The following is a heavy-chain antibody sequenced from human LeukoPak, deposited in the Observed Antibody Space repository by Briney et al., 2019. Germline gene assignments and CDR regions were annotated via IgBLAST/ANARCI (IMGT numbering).Heavy chain of an antibody. Sequence: ASVKVSRKASGYTFTSYGICWVRQPPGQGLEGMGWINAYNGNTNYAQKLQGRVTMNTDTSTSTACIELRSLRSDDTAVYYCARERSSSWYIDYYYYGMDVWGEGTTVTVSS. D-gene: IGHD6-13*01. CDR3: ARERSSSWYIDYYYYGMDV. V-gene: IGHV1-18*01. J-gene: IGHJ6*04. CDR1: GYTFTSYG. CDR2: INAYNGNT.